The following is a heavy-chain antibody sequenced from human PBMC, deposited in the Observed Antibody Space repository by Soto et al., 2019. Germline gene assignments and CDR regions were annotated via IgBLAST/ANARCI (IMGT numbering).Heavy chain of an antibody. V-gene: IGHV1-24*01. Sequence: ASVKVSCKVSGYTLTELSMHWVRQAPGKGLEWMGGFDPEDGETIYAQKFQGRVTMTEDTSTDTAYMELSSLRSEDTAVYYCATVPPPSRLGYYYDPRSMDVWGQGTTVTVS. J-gene: IGHJ6*02. CDR1: GYTLTELS. D-gene: IGHD3-22*01. CDR2: FDPEDGET. CDR3: ATVPPPSRLGYYYDPRSMDV.